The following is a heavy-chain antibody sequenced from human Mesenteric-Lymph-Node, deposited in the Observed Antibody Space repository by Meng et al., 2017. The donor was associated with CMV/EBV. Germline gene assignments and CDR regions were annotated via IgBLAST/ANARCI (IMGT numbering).Heavy chain of an antibody. D-gene: IGHD2-15*01. CDR2: IYYSGST. J-gene: IGHJ5*02. V-gene: IGHV4-39*07. Sequence: SETLSLTCTVSGGSISSSSYYWGWIRQPPGKGLEWIGSIYYSGSTYYNPSLKSRVTISVDTSKNQFSLKLSSVTAADTAVYYCARGGYCSGGSCYSTWWFDPWGQGTLVTVSS. CDR3: ARGGYCSGGSCYSTWWFDP. CDR1: GGSISSSSYY.